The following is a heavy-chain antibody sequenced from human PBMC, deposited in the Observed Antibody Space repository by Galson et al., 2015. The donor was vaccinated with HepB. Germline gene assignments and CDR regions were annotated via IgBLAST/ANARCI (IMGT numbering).Heavy chain of an antibody. Sequence: SLRLSCAASGFTFSSYSMNWVRQAPGKGLEWVSSISSSSSYIYYAASVKGRFTISRDNAKNSLYLQMISLRAEDTAVYYCARDEDSGANYYFDFWGQGTLVTVSS. D-gene: IGHD5-12*01. CDR3: ARDEDSGANYYFDF. J-gene: IGHJ4*02. CDR1: GFTFSSYS. CDR2: ISSSSSYI. V-gene: IGHV3-21*01.